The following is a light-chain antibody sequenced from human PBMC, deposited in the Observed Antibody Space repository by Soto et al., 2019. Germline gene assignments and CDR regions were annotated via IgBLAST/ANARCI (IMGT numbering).Light chain of an antibody. CDR1: QSISSW. V-gene: IGKV1-5*01. CDR3: QQYKTYSM. CDR2: DAS. Sequence: DIQMTQSPSTPSASVGDRVTFTCRASQSISSWLAWYQQKPGKAPKLLIFDASSLQGGVPSRFSGSGSGTEFTLTISSLQPDDFATYYCQQYKTYSMFGQGTKVDIK. J-gene: IGKJ1*01.